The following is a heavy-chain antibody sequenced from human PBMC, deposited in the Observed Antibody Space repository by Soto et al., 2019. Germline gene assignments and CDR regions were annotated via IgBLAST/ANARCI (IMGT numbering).Heavy chain of an antibody. D-gene: IGHD2-21*01. CDR2: ISAYNGNT. V-gene: IGHV1-18*01. CDR1: GYTFTSYG. Sequence: ASVKVSCKASGYTFTSYGISWVRQAPGQGLEWMGWISAYNGNTNYAQKLQGRVTMTTDTSTSTAYMELRSLRSDDTAVYYCARDRAHRESYYGMDVWGQGTTVTVSS. J-gene: IGHJ6*02. CDR3: ARDRAHRESYYGMDV.